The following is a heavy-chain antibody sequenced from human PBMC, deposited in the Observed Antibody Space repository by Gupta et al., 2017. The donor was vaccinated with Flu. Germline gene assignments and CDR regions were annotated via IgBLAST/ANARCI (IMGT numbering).Heavy chain of an antibody. CDR3: TPSTPGSVTY. CDR2: ISASGIST. V-gene: IGHV3-23*01. J-gene: IGHJ4*02. Sequence: SSYAMSWVRQAPGEGLEWVSAISASGISTYYADPVKGRFTISRDSSKNTLFLQLNSLRAEDTAVYYCTPSTPGSVTYWGQGTLVTVSS. CDR1: SSYA. D-gene: IGHD4-4*01.